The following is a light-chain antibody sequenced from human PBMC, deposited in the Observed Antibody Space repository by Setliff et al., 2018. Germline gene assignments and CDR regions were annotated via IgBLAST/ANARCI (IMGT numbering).Light chain of an antibody. V-gene: IGLV1-51*01. CDR2: DND. CDR1: DSNIGSSY. CDR3: ATWDFSLRGVV. J-gene: IGLJ2*01. Sequence: QSVLTQPPSVSAAPRQKVTISCSGSDSNIGSSYVSWYQQVPGTAPKIIIYDNDKRPSGIPDRFSGSKSGASGTLGITGLQTGDEAEYYCATWDFSLRGVVFGGGTKVT.